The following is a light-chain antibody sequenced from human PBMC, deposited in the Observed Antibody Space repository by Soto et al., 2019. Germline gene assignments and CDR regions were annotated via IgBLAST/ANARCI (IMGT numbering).Light chain of an antibody. CDR1: RGISSW. Sequence: DITMTQSPSSVSASVGDRVTITCRASRGISSWLAWYQQKPGKAPKLLIYTVPSLQSGVPSRFSGSGSGTDFTLTISSLQPEDFATYYCQQANSFPLTFGGGTKVEIK. CDR3: QQANSFPLT. CDR2: TVP. J-gene: IGKJ4*01. V-gene: IGKV1-12*01.